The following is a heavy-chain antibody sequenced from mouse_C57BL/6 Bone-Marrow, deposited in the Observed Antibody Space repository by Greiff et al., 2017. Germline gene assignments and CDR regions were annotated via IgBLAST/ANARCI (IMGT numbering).Heavy chain of an antibody. CDR2: IRSKSNNYAT. CDR1: GFSFNTYA. J-gene: IGHJ4*01. D-gene: IGHD2-4*01. CDR3: VRHRFYDYDDAMDY. V-gene: IGHV10-1*01. Sequence: EVQLVESGGGLVQPKGSLKLSCAASGFSFNTYAMNWVRQAPGKGLEWVARIRSKSNNYATYYADSVKDRFTISRDDSESMLYLQMNNLKTEDTAMYYCVRHRFYDYDDAMDYWGQGTSVTVSS.